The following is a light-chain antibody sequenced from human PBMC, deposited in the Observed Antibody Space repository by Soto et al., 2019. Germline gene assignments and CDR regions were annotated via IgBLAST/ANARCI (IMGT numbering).Light chain of an antibody. CDR3: QQYNNWPPLT. V-gene: IGKV3-15*01. CDR1: QSVSSN. CDR2: GAS. J-gene: IGKJ4*01. Sequence: EIVMTQSPATLSVSPGERATLSCRASQSVSSNLAWYQQKPGQAPRLLIYGASTRATGIPARFSGSGSGTEVTLTIISLQAADFSVYYCQQYNNWPPLTFGGGTKVEIK.